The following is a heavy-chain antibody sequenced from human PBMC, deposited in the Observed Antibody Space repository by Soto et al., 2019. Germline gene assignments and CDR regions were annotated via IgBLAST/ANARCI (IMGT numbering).Heavy chain of an antibody. CDR3: ARVAYTAMVFSYYYYMDV. J-gene: IGHJ6*03. V-gene: IGHV6-1*01. Sequence: SETLSLTCAISGDSVSSNSAAWNWIRQSPSRGLEWLGRTYYRSKWYNDYAVSVKSRITINPDTSKNQFSLQLNSVTPEDTAVYYCARVAYTAMVFSYYYYMDVWGKGTTVTVSS. CDR2: TYYRSKWYN. CDR1: GDSVSSNSAA. D-gene: IGHD5-18*01.